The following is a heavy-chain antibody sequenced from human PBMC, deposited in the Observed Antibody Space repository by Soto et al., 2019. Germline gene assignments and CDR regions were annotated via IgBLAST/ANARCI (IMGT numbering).Heavy chain of an antibody. V-gene: IGHV1-46*01. Sequence: ASVKVSCKASGYTFTSYYMHWVRQAPGQGLEWMGIINPSGGSTSYAQKFQGRVTMTRDTSTSTVYMELSSLRSEDTAVDYCARERSTHRLDGWGQGTKVTVSS. CDR2: INPSGGST. J-gene: IGHJ6*02. CDR3: ARERSTHRLDG. CDR1: GYTFTSYY. D-gene: IGHD2-2*01.